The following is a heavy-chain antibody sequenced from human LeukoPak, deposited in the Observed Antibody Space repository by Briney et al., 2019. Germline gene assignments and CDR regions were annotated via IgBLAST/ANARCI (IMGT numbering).Heavy chain of an antibody. CDR2: IDSDDGST. D-gene: IGHD3-10*01. V-gene: IGHV3-74*01. Sequence: GGSLRLSCAASGFTFSRDWMHWVRQVPGKGLVWVSRIDSDDGSTSYADSVRGRFTISRDNAKKTLYLQMDSLRVEDTAVYYCARDSPRYGSGDYWGQGTLVTVSS. J-gene: IGHJ4*02. CDR3: ARDSPRYGSGDY. CDR1: GFTFSRDW.